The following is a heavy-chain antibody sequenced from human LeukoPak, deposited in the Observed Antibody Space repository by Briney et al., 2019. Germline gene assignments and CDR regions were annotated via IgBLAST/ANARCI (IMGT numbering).Heavy chain of an antibody. V-gene: IGHV1-8*01. CDR1: GYTFTSYD. CDR3: ARDGSYYEGFDY. J-gene: IGHJ4*02. Sequence: WASVKVSCKASGYTFTSYDINWVRQATGQGLEWMGWMNPNSGNTGYAQKFQGRVTMTRNTSISTAYMELSSLRSEDTAVYYCARDGSYYEGFDYWGQGILVTVSS. CDR2: MNPNSGNT. D-gene: IGHD1-26*01.